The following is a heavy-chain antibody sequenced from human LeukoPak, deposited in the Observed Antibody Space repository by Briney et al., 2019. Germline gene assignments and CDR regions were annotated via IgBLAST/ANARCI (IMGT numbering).Heavy chain of an antibody. D-gene: IGHD3-10*01. CDR3: ARDQYYGSGIYREYYYYYMDV. Sequence: PGGSLRLSCAASGFTFSSYSMNWVRQAPGKGLEWVSYISSSSSTIYYADSVKGRFTISRDNAKNSLYLQMNSLRAEDTAVYYCARDQYYGSGIYREYYYYYMDVWGKGTTVTVSS. V-gene: IGHV3-48*01. CDR2: ISSSSSTI. CDR1: GFTFSSYS. J-gene: IGHJ6*03.